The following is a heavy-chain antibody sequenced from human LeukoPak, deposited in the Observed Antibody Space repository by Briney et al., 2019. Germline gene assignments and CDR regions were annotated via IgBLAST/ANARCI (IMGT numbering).Heavy chain of an antibody. CDR1: GFTFSSYA. V-gene: IGHV3-30*18. CDR3: AKSLDFWSGYYRDYYMDV. D-gene: IGHD3-3*01. Sequence: GGSLRLSCAASGFTFSSYAMHWVRQAPGKGLEWVAVISYDGSNKYYADSVKGRFTISRDNSKNTLYLQMNSLRAEDMAVYYCAKSLDFWSGYYRDYYMDVWGKGTTVTVSS. J-gene: IGHJ6*03. CDR2: ISYDGSNK.